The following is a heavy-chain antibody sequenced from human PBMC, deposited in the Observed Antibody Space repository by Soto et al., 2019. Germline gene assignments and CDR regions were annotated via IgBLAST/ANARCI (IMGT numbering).Heavy chain of an antibody. J-gene: IGHJ5*02. CDR2: IYYSGST. D-gene: IGHD6-13*01. V-gene: IGHV4-31*03. CDR3: ARGLRSWRIAAAVYWFDP. Sequence: SETLSLTCTVSGGSISSGGYYWSWIRQHPGKGLEWIGYIYYSGSTNYNPSLKSRVTISVDTSKNQFSLKLSSVTAADTAVYYCARGLRSWRIAAAVYWFDPWGQGTLVTVSS. CDR1: GGSISSGGYY.